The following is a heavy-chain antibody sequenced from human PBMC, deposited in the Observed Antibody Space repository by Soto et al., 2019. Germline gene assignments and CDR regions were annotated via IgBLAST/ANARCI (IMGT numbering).Heavy chain of an antibody. J-gene: IGHJ6*02. CDR1: GGSISSYY. D-gene: IGHD2-21*01. V-gene: IGHV4-59*01. Sequence: QVQLQESGPGLVKPSETLSLTCTVSGGSISSYYWSWIRQPPGKGLEWIGYIYYSGSTNYNPSLKRRVTISVDTSKNQFSLKLSSVTAADTAVYYCARVVGGSRMDVWGQGTTVTVSS. CDR3: ARVVGGSRMDV. CDR2: IYYSGST.